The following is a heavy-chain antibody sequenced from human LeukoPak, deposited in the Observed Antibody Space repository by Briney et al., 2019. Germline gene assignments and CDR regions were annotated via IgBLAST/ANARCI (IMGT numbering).Heavy chain of an antibody. CDR2: IDSGGYT. CDR3: ARGGSGWYAFDS. J-gene: IGHJ4*02. D-gene: IGHD6-19*01. Sequence: GGSLRLSRAASRFTVSSSYMNWVRQAPGKGLEWVSLIDSGGYTYYADSVKGRFTISRDNSKNTLYLQMSSLRVEDTAVYYCARGGSGWYAFDSWGQGTLVTVSS. CDR1: RFTVSSSY. V-gene: IGHV3-66*01.